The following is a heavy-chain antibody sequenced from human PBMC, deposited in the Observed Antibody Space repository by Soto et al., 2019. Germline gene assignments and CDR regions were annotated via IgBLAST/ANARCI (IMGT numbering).Heavy chain of an antibody. Sequence: SETLSLTCTVSGGSISTSAYYWGWIRQPPGKGLEWIGTIYYSGTSYHNPSLKSRVTISVDTSKNQFSLTLTSVTAADTAVYYCASRVEGLYSGNDRYYFDYWGQGTLVTVSS. CDR3: ASRVEGLYSGNDRYYFDY. D-gene: IGHD5-12*01. V-gene: IGHV4-39*01. CDR2: IYYSGTS. CDR1: GGSISTSAYY. J-gene: IGHJ4*02.